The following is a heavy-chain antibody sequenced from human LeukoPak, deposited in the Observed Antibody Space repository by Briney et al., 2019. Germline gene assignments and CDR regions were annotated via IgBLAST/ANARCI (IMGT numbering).Heavy chain of an antibody. Sequence: PSDTLSLTCTVSGGSISSYYWSWIRQPPGKGLEWIGYIYYSGRTNYNPSLKSRVTISVDKSKNQFSLKLSSVTAADTAVYYCARDYVDTTMGQRFDPWGHGTLVTVSS. CDR2: IYYSGRT. D-gene: IGHD5-18*01. V-gene: IGHV4-59*12. CDR1: GGSISSYY. J-gene: IGHJ5*02. CDR3: ARDYVDTTMGQRFDP.